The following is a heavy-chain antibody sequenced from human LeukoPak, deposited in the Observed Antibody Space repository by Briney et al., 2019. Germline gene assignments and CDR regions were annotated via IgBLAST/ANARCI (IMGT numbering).Heavy chain of an antibody. CDR2: VSYDGGNK. V-gene: IGHV3-30-3*01. CDR1: GSTFSDYG. CDR3: ARDRCSSTSCYTHYFDY. Sequence: PGGSLRLSCAASGSTFSDYGMHWVRQAPGKGLEWVAVVSYDGGNKHYADSVKGRFTISRDNSKNTLYLQMNSLRAEDTAVYYCARDRCSSTSCYTHYFDYWGQGTLVTVSS. J-gene: IGHJ4*02. D-gene: IGHD2-2*02.